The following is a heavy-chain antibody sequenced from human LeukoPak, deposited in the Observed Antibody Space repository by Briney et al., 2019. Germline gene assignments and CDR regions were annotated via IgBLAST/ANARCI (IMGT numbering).Heavy chain of an antibody. CDR1: GYTFTTSG. CDR3: ARGLGATTFADFDY. Sequence: ASVKVSCKASGYTFTTSGIGWVRQAPGQGLEWIGWVSPYNGNTNYAQKVQGRVTMTTDTSTSTAHMELRTLRSDDTAVYYCARGLGATTFADFDYWGQGTLVTVSS. V-gene: IGHV1-18*01. CDR2: VSPYNGNT. D-gene: IGHD1-26*01. J-gene: IGHJ4*02.